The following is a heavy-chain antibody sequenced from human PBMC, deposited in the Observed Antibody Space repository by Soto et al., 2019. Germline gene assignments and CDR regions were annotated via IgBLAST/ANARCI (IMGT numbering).Heavy chain of an antibody. CDR1: GGSIGSGGYY. D-gene: IGHD4-17*01. J-gene: IGHJ2*01. CDR3: AKFRDYAFDL. CDR2: IYYSGST. V-gene: IGHV4-31*03. Sequence: SETLSLTCTVSGGSIGSGGYYWSWIRQHPGKGLEWIGYIYYSGSTYYNPSLKSRVTISVDTPKNQFSLKLSSVTAADTAVYYCAKFRDYAFDLWGRGTLVTVSS.